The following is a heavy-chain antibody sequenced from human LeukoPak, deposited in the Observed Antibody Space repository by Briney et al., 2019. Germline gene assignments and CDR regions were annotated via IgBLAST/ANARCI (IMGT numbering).Heavy chain of an antibody. V-gene: IGHV3-23*01. D-gene: IGHD3-9*01. CDR2: ISGSGGST. J-gene: IGHJ6*02. CDR3: ARDGHYDILTGYTYYYGMDV. CDR1: GFTFSSYA. Sequence: GGSLRLPCAASGFTFSSYAMSWVRQAPGKGLEWVSAISGSGGSTYYADSVKGRFTISRDNSKNTLYLQMNSLRAEDTAVYYCARDGHYDILTGYTYYYGMDVWGQGTTVTVSS.